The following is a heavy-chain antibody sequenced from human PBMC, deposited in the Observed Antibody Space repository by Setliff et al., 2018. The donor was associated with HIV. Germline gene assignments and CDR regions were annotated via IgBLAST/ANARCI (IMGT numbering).Heavy chain of an antibody. D-gene: IGHD3-22*01. V-gene: IGHV4-39*01. J-gene: IGHJ5*02. CDR1: GGSASNSRYY. CDR3: ASRVYYYDSNNFLREEGFDP. Sequence: LSLTCTVSGGSASNSRYYWAWIRQPPGKGLEYIGSIHYNEKTYYNPSLKSRVTISIDASKNQFSLNLTSVTAADTAVYYCASRVYYYDSNNFLREEGFDPWGQGTLVTVSS. CDR2: IHYNEKT.